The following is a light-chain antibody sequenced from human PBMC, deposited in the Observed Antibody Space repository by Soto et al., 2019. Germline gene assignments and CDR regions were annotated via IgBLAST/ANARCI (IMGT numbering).Light chain of an antibody. V-gene: IGKV3-20*01. Sequence: EIVLAQSPGTLSLSPGERATLSCRASQSVSSNYLAWYQQKPGQAPRLLIHGASSRATGIPDRFTGSGSVTDFTLTISRLEPEDLVLYYWQPYGSSPTTLGQGTKVEIK. CDR3: QPYGSSPTT. CDR2: GAS. CDR1: QSVSSNY. J-gene: IGKJ1*01.